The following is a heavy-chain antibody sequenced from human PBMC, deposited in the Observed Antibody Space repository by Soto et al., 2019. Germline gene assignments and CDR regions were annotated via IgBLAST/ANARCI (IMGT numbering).Heavy chain of an antibody. J-gene: IGHJ4*01. Sequence: AGGSLRLSCAVPGFTFSDYYITWVRQAPGKGLEWVSYISSSTSHTNYADSVKGRFTISRDNAKNSLFLQMNSLRAEDTAVYYCARGRGAAADYFDFWGQEPWSPSPQ. CDR2: ISSSTSHT. V-gene: IGHV3-11*05. CDR3: ARGRGAAADYFDF. CDR1: GFTFSDYY. D-gene: IGHD6-13*01.